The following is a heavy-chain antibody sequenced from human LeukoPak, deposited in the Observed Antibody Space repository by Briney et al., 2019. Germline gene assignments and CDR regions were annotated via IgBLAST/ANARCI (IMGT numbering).Heavy chain of an antibody. J-gene: IGHJ1*01. D-gene: IGHD3-22*01. V-gene: IGHV1-2*02. Sequence: ASVKVSCKASGYTFTGYYMHWVRQAPGQGLEWMGWINPNSGGTNYAQKFQGSVTMTRDTSISTAYMELSRLRSEDTAVYYCARDGVGYYDSSGYYYFQHWGQGTLVTVSS. CDR1: GYTFTGYY. CDR3: ARDGVGYYDSSGYYYFQH. CDR2: INPNSGGT.